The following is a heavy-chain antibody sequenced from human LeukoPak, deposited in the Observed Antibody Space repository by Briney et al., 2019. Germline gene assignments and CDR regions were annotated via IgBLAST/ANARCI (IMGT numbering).Heavy chain of an antibody. Sequence: PGGSLRLSCAASGFSFSSYEFNWVRRAPGPGLEWVSYISSSGRAIFYADSVNCRFTISRDNAKNSLYLQMNSLIAEDTAVYHCARGDGYCSSTSCYAGPSYGLDVWGQGTTVTVSS. J-gene: IGHJ6*02. CDR3: ARGDGYCSSTSCYAGPSYGLDV. CDR2: ISSSGRAI. CDR1: GFSFSSYE. D-gene: IGHD2-2*03. V-gene: IGHV3-48*03.